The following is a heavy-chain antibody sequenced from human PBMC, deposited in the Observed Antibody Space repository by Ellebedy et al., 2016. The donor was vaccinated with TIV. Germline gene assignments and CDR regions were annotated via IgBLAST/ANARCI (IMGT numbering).Heavy chain of an antibody. CDR1: GYTFTTYT. CDR2: INSGNGNT. D-gene: IGHD6-13*01. J-gene: IGHJ4*02. Sequence: AASVKVSCKASGYTFTTYTLHSVRQAPGQRLESMGWINSGNGNTKYSQKFQGRVTFTRDTSASTAYMDLSSLKSEDTAVYYCARAAATGNPPFDYWGQGTLVTVSS. CDR3: ARAAATGNPPFDY. V-gene: IGHV1-3*01.